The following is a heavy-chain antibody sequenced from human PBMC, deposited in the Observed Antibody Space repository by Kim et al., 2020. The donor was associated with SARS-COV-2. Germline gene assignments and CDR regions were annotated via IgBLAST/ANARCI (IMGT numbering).Heavy chain of an antibody. V-gene: IGHV6-1*01. CDR3: ARIVGAMIDY. D-gene: IGHD1-26*01. Sequence: YNDYAVSVKSRITINPDTAKNQFSLQLNSVTPEDTAVYYCARIVGAMIDYWGQGTLVTVSS. J-gene: IGHJ4*02. CDR2: YN.